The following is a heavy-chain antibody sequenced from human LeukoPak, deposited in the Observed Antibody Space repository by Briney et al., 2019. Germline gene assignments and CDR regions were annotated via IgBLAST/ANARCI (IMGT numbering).Heavy chain of an antibody. Sequence: SETLSLTCTVSGGSISSSSYYWGWIRQPPGKGLEWIGSIYYSGSTYYNPSLKSRVTISVDTSKNQFSLKLSSVTAADTAVYYCARRRWLQFPNFDYWGQGTLVTVSS. CDR2: IYYSGST. CDR1: GGSISSSSYY. J-gene: IGHJ4*02. V-gene: IGHV4-39*07. CDR3: ARRRWLQFPNFDY. D-gene: IGHD5-24*01.